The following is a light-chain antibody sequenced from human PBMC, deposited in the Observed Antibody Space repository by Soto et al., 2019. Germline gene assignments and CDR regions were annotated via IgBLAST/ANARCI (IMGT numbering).Light chain of an antibody. J-gene: IGKJ1*01. CDR2: GAS. CDR3: QQYHNYPPS. Sequence: DIQMTQSPSSVSASVGDRVTIACRASQDISIHLAWFQQKPGKAPKSLIFGASSLQSGVPSKFRGSGSGTDFTLTIDSLQPEDFATYYCQQYHNYPPSFGQGTKVEIK. CDR1: QDISIH. V-gene: IGKV1-16*02.